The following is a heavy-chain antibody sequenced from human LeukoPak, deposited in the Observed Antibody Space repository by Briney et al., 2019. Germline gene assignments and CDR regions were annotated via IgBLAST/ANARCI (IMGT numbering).Heavy chain of an antibody. CDR1: GFTFSSYG. V-gene: IGHV3-33*06. J-gene: IGHJ6*03. D-gene: IGHD3-10*01. Sequence: GRSLRLSCAASGFTFSSYGMHWVRQAPGKGLEWVAVIWYDGSNKYYADSVKGRFTISRDNSKNTLYLQMNSLRAEDTAVYYCAKRGTTYYYGSGSFYYMDVWGKGTTVTVSS. CDR2: IWYDGSNK. CDR3: AKRGTTYYYGSGSFYYMDV.